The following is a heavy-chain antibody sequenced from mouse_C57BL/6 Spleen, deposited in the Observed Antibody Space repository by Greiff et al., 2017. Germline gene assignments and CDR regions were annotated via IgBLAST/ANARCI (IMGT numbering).Heavy chain of an antibody. CDR3: TTLGLGPYCFDY. CDR1: GFNIKDYY. D-gene: IGHD4-1*01. CDR2: IDPEAGDT. Sequence: EVQLQQSGAELVRPGASVKLSCTASGFNIKDYYMHWVKQTPEQGLEWIGRIDPEAGDTDYAPKFQGKATMTADTSSNTAYLHRSSLTSEDTAVYYGTTLGLGPYCFDYWGQGTTLTGSS. V-gene: IGHV14-1*01. J-gene: IGHJ2*01.